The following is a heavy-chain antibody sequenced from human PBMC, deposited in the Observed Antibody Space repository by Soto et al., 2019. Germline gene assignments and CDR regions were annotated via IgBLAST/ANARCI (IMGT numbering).Heavy chain of an antibody. CDR2: IYSGGST. J-gene: IGHJ4*02. Sequence: GGSLRLSCAASGFTVSSNYMSWVRQAPGKGLEWVSVIYSGGSTYYADSVKGRFTISRDNSKNTLYLQMNSLRAEDTAVYYCASDKGPAGTFRVGYWGQGTLGTVSS. CDR1: GFTVSSNY. CDR3: ASDKGPAGTFRVGY. D-gene: IGHD6-13*01. V-gene: IGHV3-66*01.